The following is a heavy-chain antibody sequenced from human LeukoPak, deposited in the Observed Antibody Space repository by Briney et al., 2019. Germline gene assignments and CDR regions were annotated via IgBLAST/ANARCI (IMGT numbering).Heavy chain of an antibody. CDR1: GFTFSSYG. CDR2: IKQDGSEK. J-gene: IGHJ4*02. D-gene: IGHD3-3*01. CDR3: ASITD. Sequence: GGSLRLSCAASGFTFSSYGMSWVRQAPGKGLEWVANIKQDGSEKYYVDSVKGRFTISRDNAKNSLYLQMNSLRAEDTAVYYCASITDWGQGTLVTVSS. V-gene: IGHV3-7*03.